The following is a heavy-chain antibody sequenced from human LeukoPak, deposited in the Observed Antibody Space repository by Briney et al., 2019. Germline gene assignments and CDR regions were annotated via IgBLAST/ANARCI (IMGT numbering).Heavy chain of an antibody. D-gene: IGHD3-10*01. CDR1: GFTFGSYA. CDR2: ISYDGSNK. J-gene: IGHJ4*02. CDR3: ARVRGSGSYYNREFDY. V-gene: IGHV3-30-3*01. Sequence: PGRSLRLSCAASGFTFGSYAMHWVRQAPGKRLEWVAVISYDGSNKYYADSVKGRFTISRDNSKNTLYLQMNSLRAEDTAVYYCARVRGSGSYYNREFDYWGQGTLVTVSS.